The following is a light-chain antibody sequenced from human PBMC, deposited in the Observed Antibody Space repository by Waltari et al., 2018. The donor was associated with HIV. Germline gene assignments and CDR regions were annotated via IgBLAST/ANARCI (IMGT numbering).Light chain of an antibody. V-gene: IGLV3-1*01. Sequence: SYELTQPPSVSVSPGQTASITCSGDPLGDKFVCWYQQRPGQSPVLVIYQDTKRPSGIPERFSGSNSGNTATLTITGTQSMDEADYYCQAWDRSVVFGGGTKLTVL. CDR3: QAWDRSVV. CDR2: QDT. J-gene: IGLJ2*01. CDR1: PLGDKF.